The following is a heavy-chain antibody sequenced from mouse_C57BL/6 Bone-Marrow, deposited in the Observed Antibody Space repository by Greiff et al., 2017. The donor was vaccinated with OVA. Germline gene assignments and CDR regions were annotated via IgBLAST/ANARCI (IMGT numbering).Heavy chain of an antibody. CDR2: INPNNGGT. J-gene: IGHJ4*01. Sequence: EVQLQQSGPELVKPGASVKMSCKASGYTFTDYNMHWVKQSHGKSLEWIGYINPNNGGTSYNQKFKGKATLTVNKSSSTAYMELRSLTSEDSAVYYCARGEGGHYYAMDYWGQGTSVTVSS. CDR1: GYTFTDYN. CDR3: ARGEGGHYYAMDY. V-gene: IGHV1-22*01.